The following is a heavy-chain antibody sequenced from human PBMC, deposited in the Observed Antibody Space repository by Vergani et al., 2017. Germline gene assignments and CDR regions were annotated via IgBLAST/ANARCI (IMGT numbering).Heavy chain of an antibody. V-gene: IGHV1-18*04. D-gene: IGHD6-13*01. CDR3: ARGGYSSSWYWFFWDY. CDR2: ISAYNGNT. CDR1: GYSFTSYW. Sequence: VQLVQSGAEVKKPGESLRISCKGSGYSFTSYWISWVRQAPGQGLEWMGWISAYNGNTNYAQKLQGRVTMTTDTSTSTAYMELRSLRSDDTAVYYCARGGYSSSWYWFFWDYWGQGTLVTVSS. J-gene: IGHJ4*02.